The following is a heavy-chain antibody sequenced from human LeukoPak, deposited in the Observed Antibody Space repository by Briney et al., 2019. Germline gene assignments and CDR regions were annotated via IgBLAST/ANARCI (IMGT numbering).Heavy chain of an antibody. CDR1: GFTFSSYA. CDR2: ISGSGGST. CDR3: AKALLEGYYYDF. V-gene: IGHV3-23*01. Sequence: TGGSLRLSCAASGFTFSSYAMSWVRQAPGKGLEWVSAISGSGGSTYYADSVKGRFTISRDNSKNTLYLQMNSLRVEDTAIYYCAKALLEGYYYDFWGQGTMVTVSS. D-gene: IGHD3-3*01. J-gene: IGHJ3*01.